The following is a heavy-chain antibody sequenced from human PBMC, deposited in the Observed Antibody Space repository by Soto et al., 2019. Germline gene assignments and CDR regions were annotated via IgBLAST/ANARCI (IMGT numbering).Heavy chain of an antibody. CDR1: GYSFTNFH. CDR2: IDPSGGIT. D-gene: IGHD5-12*01. Sequence: ASVKVSCKASGYSFTNFHIHWVRQAPGQGLEWMGMIDPSGGITRDAQRLQGRITMTRDASTSTVYMELRSLTSEDTAVYYCVKPVGGYRPIRVYYFDYWGQGTLVTVSS. J-gene: IGHJ4*02. V-gene: IGHV1-46*01. CDR3: VKPVGGYRPIRVYYFDY.